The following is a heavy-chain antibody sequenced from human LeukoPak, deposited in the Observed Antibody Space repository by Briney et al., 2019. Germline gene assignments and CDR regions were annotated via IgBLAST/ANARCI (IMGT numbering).Heavy chain of an antibody. CDR3: ARETAMASNWFDP. CDR1: GYTFSDFA. J-gene: IGHJ5*02. V-gene: IGHV7-4-1*02. CDR2: INTNTGSP. D-gene: IGHD2-21*02. Sequence: ASVKVSCKASGYTFSDFAVNWVRQAPGQGLEWVGWINTNTGSPTYAQGFTGRFVFSLDTSVNTAYLQINSLKADDTAIYYCARETAMASNWFDPWGQGTLVTVSS.